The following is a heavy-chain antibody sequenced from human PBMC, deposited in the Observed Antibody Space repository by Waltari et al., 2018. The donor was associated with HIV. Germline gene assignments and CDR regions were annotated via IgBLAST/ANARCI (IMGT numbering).Heavy chain of an antibody. CDR1: GFTLSDYF. CDR3: ARAFHDKSGYYPFDH. CDR2: IGPDSSAI. J-gene: IGHJ4*02. Sequence: LDSGGALVTPGGSLRLFCAASGFTLSDYFMSWIRKAPGKGLEWCSYIGPDSSAIEYADSVKGRFTISRDNAKNSLYLQMNSLRVGDTALYYCARAFHDKSGYYPFDHWGQGTLVTVSS. D-gene: IGHD3-22*01. V-gene: IGHV3-11*04.